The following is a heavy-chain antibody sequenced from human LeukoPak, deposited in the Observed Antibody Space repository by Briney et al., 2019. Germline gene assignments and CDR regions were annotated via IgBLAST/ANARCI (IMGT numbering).Heavy chain of an antibody. V-gene: IGHV3-21*01. Sequence: GGSLRLSCAASGFTFSSYSMNWVRQAPGKGLEWVSSISSSSSYIYSADSVKGRFTISRDNAKNSLYLQMNSLRAEDTAVYYCAREGTIHNWFDPWGQGTLVTVSS. D-gene: IGHD3-3*01. CDR3: AREGTIHNWFDP. CDR1: GFTFSSYS. CDR2: ISSSSSYI. J-gene: IGHJ5*02.